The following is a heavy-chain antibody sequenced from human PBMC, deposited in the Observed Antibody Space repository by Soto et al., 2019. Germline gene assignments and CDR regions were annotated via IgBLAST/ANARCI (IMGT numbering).Heavy chain of an antibody. D-gene: IGHD6-19*01. Sequence: SGPTLVNPTNTLPVNCPLDGLSLSTSGMYVSWNRKPPGGHXKRLTLIDCDDDKYYSTSLNXRLTIXXDNXKNQVVLTITNMDPVDTATYYSARIPGIAVSGLAHYYCYGMEVGGQGATVTVSS. J-gene: IGHJ6*02. V-gene: IGHV2-70*01. CDR1: GLSLSTSGMY. CDR3: ARIPGIAVSGLAHYYCYGMEV. CDR2: IDCDDDK.